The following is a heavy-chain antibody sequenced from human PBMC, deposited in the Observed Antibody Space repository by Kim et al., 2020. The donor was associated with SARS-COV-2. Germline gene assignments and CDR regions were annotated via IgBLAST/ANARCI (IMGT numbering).Heavy chain of an antibody. Sequence: GGSLRLSCAASGFTFSSYSMNWVRQAPGKGLEWVSSISSSSSYIYYADSVKGRFTISRDNAKNSLYLQMNSLRAEDTAVYYCARDPARGSYYFDYWGQGTLVTVSS. D-gene: IGHD6-6*01. CDR1: GFTFSSYS. J-gene: IGHJ4*02. CDR2: ISSSSSYI. CDR3: ARDPARGSYYFDY. V-gene: IGHV3-21*04.